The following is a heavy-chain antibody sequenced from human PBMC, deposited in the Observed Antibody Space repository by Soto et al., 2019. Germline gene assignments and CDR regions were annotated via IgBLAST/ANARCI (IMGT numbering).Heavy chain of an antibody. V-gene: IGHV1-18*01. Sequence: ASVKVSCKASGYTFTSYCISWVRQAPGQGLEWMGWISAYNGNTNYAQKLQGRVTMTTDTSTSTAYMELRSLRSDDTAVYYCARAGYYDSSRHDAFDIWGQGTMVTVSS. D-gene: IGHD3-22*01. J-gene: IGHJ3*02. CDR3: ARAGYYDSSRHDAFDI. CDR2: ISAYNGNT. CDR1: GYTFTSYC.